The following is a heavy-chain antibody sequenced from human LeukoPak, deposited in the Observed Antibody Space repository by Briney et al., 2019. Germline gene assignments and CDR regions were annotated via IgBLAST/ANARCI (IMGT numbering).Heavy chain of an antibody. CDR2: ISAYNGNT. D-gene: IGHD5-24*01. CDR3: ARLTGDGDGYNYEFDY. Sequence: ASVKVSCKASGYTFTSYGISWVRQAPGQGLEWMGWISAYNGNTNYAQKLQGRVTMTTDTSTSTAYMELSSLRSEDTAVYYCARLTGDGDGYNYEFDYWGQGTLVTVSS. J-gene: IGHJ4*02. V-gene: IGHV1-18*01. CDR1: GYTFTSYG.